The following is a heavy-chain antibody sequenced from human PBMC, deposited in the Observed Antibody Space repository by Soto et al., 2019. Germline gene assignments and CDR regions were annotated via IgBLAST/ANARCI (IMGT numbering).Heavy chain of an antibody. J-gene: IGHJ6*02. Sequence: VASVKVSCRASRYTLTSCDFNCVRQATGNGLEWMGWMNPNSGNTGYAQKFQGRVTMTRNTSISTAYMELSSLRSEDTAVYYCARWGTGGDFWSGYYSNYYYYGMDVWGQGNTVTVAS. CDR1: RYTLTSCD. D-gene: IGHD3-3*01. CDR3: ARWGTGGDFWSGYYSNYYYYGMDV. V-gene: IGHV1-8*01. CDR2: MNPNSGNT.